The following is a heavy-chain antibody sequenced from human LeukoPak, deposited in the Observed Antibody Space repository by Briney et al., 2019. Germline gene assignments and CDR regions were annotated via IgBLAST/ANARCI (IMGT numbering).Heavy chain of an antibody. CDR3: AKDRKSSGWFFDY. D-gene: IGHD6-19*01. CDR2: ISYDGSNK. CDR1: GFTFSSYG. J-gene: IGHJ4*02. Sequence: PGGSLRLSCAASGFTFSSYGMHWVRQAPGKGLEWVAVISYDGSNKYYADSVKGRFTISRDNSKNTLYLQMNSLRAEDTAVYYCAKDRKSSGWFFDYWGQGTLVTVSS. V-gene: IGHV3-30*18.